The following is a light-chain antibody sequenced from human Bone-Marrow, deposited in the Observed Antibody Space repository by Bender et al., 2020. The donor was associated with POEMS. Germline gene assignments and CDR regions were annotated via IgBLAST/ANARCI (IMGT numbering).Light chain of an antibody. Sequence: QSVLTQPPSVSGAPGQRVTISCSGSSSNIGNHGVNWYQQLPGEAPKLLIYYDDLLTPGVSDRFSASKSGTSASLGISELQSEDEALYYCSAWDDSLSGWVFGGGTKLTVL. CDR2: YDD. CDR1: SSNIGNHG. J-gene: IGLJ3*02. CDR3: SAWDDSLSGWV. V-gene: IGLV1-36*01.